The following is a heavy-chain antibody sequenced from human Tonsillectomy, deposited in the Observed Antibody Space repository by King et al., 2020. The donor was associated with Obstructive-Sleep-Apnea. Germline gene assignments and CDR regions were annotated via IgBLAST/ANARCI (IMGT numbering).Heavy chain of an antibody. CDR3: AGGDYYGSGSYGRNRFDP. CDR2: IYYSGST. J-gene: IGHJ5*02. V-gene: IGHV4-39*07. D-gene: IGHD3-10*01. Sequence: QLQESGPGLVKPSETLSLTCTVSGGSISSSSYYWGWIRQPPGKGLEWIGSIYYSGSTYYNPSLKSRVTISVDTSKNQFSLKLSSVTAADTAVYYCAGGDYYGSGSYGRNRFDPWGQGTLVTVSS. CDR1: GGSISSSSYY.